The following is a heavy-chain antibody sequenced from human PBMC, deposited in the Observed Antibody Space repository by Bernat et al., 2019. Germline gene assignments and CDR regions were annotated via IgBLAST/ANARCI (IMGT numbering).Heavy chain of an antibody. Sequence: QVQLVESGGGVVQPGRSLRLSCAASGFTFSSYAMHWVRQAPGKGLEWVAVISYDGSNKYYADSVKGRFTISRDNSKNTLYLQMNSLRAEDTAVYYCARSPPGYCSSTSCYDVWGKGTTDTVSS. CDR2: ISYDGSNK. CDR3: ARSPPGYCSSTSCYDV. J-gene: IGHJ6*04. V-gene: IGHV3-30*01. CDR1: GFTFSSYA. D-gene: IGHD2-2*01.